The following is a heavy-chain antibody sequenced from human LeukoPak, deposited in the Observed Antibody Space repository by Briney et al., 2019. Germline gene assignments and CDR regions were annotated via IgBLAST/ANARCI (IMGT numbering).Heavy chain of an antibody. CDR2: ISSSSSYI. V-gene: IGHV3-21*04. CDR1: GFIFSSYT. Sequence: GGSLRLSCAASGFIFSSYTMNWVRQAPGKGLEWVSSISSSSSYIYYADSVKGRFTISRDNSNNTLFLHLNSLRGEDTAVYYCTRNSGWYGLSWGQGTLVTVSS. J-gene: IGHJ1*01. D-gene: IGHD6-19*01. CDR3: TRNSGWYGLS.